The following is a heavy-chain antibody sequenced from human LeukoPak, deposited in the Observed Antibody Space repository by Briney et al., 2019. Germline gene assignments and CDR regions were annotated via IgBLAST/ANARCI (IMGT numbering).Heavy chain of an antibody. J-gene: IGHJ4*02. D-gene: IGHD3/OR15-3a*01. Sequence: GGSLRLSCAASGFTFSNYAMSWVRQAPGKGLEWVAGISGSGGSTYYADSVKGRFTISRDNPENTLYLEMNSLRAEDTAVYYCVKDHGRWGQGTLVTVSS. CDR2: ISGSGGST. CDR3: VKDHGR. V-gene: IGHV3-23*01. CDR1: GFTFSNYA.